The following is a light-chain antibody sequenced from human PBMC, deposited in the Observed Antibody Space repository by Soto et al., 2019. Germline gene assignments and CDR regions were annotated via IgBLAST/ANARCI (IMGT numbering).Light chain of an antibody. V-gene: IGKV3-15*01. J-gene: IGKJ4*01. Sequence: LLTQPPATVSVSPGEAATLSCRASQNIGTNLAWYQQKSGQAPRLLIYGASNRATGVPAKFRGSGSGTDFTLTISSLQSEDFAVCYCLRYDKWPPRLTFGGGTKVDIK. CDR3: LRYDKWPPRLT. CDR1: QNIGTN. CDR2: GAS.